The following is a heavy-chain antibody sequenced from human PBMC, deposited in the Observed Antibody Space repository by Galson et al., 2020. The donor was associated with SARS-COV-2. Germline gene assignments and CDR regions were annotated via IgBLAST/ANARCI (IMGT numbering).Heavy chain of an antibody. J-gene: IGHJ5*02. CDR1: GFTFSSYS. CDR2: SSSSSSTI. Sequence: GGSLRLSCAASGFTFSSYSMNWVRQAPGKGLEWVSYSSSSSSTIYYADSVKGRFTISRDNAKNSLYLQMNSLRAEDTAVYYCARGPRGDYLSMNWFDPWGQGTLVTVSS. CDR3: ARGPRGDYLSMNWFDP. D-gene: IGHD4-17*01. V-gene: IGHV3-48*01.